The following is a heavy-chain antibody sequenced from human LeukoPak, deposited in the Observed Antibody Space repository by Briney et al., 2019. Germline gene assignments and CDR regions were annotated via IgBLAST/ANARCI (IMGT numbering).Heavy chain of an antibody. CDR3: AKVGMGGYDETTIYYYYYYMDV. V-gene: IGHV3-30*02. Sequence: GGSLRLSCAASGFTFSNYAMSWVRQAPGKGLEWVAFIRYDGSNKYYADSVKGRFTISRDNSKNTLYLQMNSLRAEDTAVYYCAKVGMGGYDETTIYYYYYYMDVWGKGTTVTISS. D-gene: IGHD5-12*01. J-gene: IGHJ6*03. CDR2: IRYDGSNK. CDR1: GFTFSNYA.